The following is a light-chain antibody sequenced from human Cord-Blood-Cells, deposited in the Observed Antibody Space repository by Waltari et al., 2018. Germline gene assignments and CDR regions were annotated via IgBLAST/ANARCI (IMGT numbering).Light chain of an antibody. CDR3: QQYGSSQT. V-gene: IGKV3-20*01. CDR2: GAS. J-gene: IGKJ1*01. Sequence: EIVLTQSPGTLSLSPGEIATLSCRASQSVSSSYLAWYQQKPAQAPRLLIYGASSRATGIPDRFSGSGSGTDFTLTISRLEPEDFAVYYCQQYGSSQTFGQGTKVEIK. CDR1: QSVSSSY.